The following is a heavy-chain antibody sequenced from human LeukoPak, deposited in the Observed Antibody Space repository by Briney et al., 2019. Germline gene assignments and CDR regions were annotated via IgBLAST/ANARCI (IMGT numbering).Heavy chain of an antibody. D-gene: IGHD2-2*02. CDR3: ASQSLGYCSSTSCYKDY. Sequence: SETLSLTCTVSGGSVSSSSYYWGWIRQPPGKGLEWIGSIYYSGSTYYNPSLKSRVTIPVDTSKNQFSLKLSSVTAADTAVYYCASQSLGYCSSTSCYKDYWGQGTLVTVSS. CDR2: IYYSGST. V-gene: IGHV4-39*01. J-gene: IGHJ4*02. CDR1: GGSVSSSSYY.